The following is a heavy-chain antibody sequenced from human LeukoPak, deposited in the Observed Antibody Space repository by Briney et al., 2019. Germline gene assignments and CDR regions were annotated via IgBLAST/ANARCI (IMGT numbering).Heavy chain of an antibody. V-gene: IGHV4-39*01. D-gene: IGHD2-15*01. CDR3: ARRGLMVAATPIGWFDP. CDR2: IYYSGST. CDR1: GGSISSSSYY. Sequence: PSETLSLTCTVSGGSISSSSYYWGWIRQPPGKGLEWIGSIYYSGSTYYNPSLKSRVTISVDTSKNQFSLKLSSVTAADTAVYYCARRGLMVAATPIGWFDPWGQGTLVTVSS. J-gene: IGHJ5*02.